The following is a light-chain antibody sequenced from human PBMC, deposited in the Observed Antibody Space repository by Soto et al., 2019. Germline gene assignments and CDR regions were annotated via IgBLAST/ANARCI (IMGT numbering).Light chain of an antibody. J-gene: IGLJ1*01. CDR1: NSNIGSDN. CDR2: KNN. Sequence: QSVLTQPPSASGTPGQRVTIFCPGSNSNIGSDNVNWYQQLPGTAPKLLMYKNNQRPSGVPDRFSGSKSGTSASLAISGLQSEDEADYYCAVWDARLSGYVFGTGTKVTVL. V-gene: IGLV1-44*01. CDR3: AVWDARLSGYV.